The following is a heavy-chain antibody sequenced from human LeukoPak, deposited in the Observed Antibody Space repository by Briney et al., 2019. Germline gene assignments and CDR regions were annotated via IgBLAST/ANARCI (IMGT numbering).Heavy chain of an antibody. CDR3: ARGRRSWYYFDY. Sequence: ASVKVSCKASVYTFTVYYMHWVRQAPGQGLEWMGWINPNSGGTNYAQKFQGRVTMTRDTSISTAYMELSRLRSDDTAVYYCARGRRSWYYFDYWGQGTLVTVSS. J-gene: IGHJ4*02. CDR1: VYTFTVYY. CDR2: INPNSGGT. D-gene: IGHD6-13*01. V-gene: IGHV1-2*02.